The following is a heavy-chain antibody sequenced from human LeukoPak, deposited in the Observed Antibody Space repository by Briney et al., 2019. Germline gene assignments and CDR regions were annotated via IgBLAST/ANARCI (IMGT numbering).Heavy chain of an antibody. D-gene: IGHD4-17*01. CDR1: GFTFSSYG. CDR2: ISNDRSNK. J-gene: IGHJ4*02. Sequence: PGGSLRLSCAASGFTFSSYGMHWIRQAPGKGLEWVAVISNDRSNKYYADSVKGRFTISRDNSKNTLYLQMNSLRAEDTAVYYCAKDRIYGDYEYWGQGTLVTVSS. CDR3: AKDRIYGDYEY. V-gene: IGHV3-30*18.